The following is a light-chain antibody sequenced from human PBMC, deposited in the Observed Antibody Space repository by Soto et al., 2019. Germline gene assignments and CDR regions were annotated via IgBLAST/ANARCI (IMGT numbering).Light chain of an antibody. CDR2: AAS. CDR1: PDISSH. Sequence: DIQLTQSPSFLSASVGDRVTITCRASPDISSHLAWYQQKPGKAPKLLIYAASTLQSGVPSGFGGSGSGTEFTLTITSLQPEDFATYYCQQVKTYPLTFGGGTKVEIK. J-gene: IGKJ4*01. CDR3: QQVKTYPLT. V-gene: IGKV1-9*01.